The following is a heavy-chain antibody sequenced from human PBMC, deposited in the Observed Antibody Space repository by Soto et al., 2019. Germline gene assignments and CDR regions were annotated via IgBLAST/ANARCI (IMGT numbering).Heavy chain of an antibody. V-gene: IGHV3-23*01. CDR2: ISGSGDST. CDR1: GFTFSNYA. D-gene: IGHD1-7*01. J-gene: IGHJ4*02. Sequence: GGSLRLSCAASGFTFSNYAMSWVRQAPGKGLEWVSGISGSGDSTYCADSVKGRLTISRDNSKNTLYLQMNSLRAEDTAVYYCAKGPPNWNFSFFDYWGQGTLVTVSS. CDR3: AKGPPNWNFSFFDY.